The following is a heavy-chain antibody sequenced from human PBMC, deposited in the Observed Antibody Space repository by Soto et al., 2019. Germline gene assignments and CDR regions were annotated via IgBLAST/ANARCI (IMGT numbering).Heavy chain of an antibody. J-gene: IGHJ6*03. CDR1: GCTFSSYT. CDR3: ARAQGLGYYYYYMDV. Sequence: ASVKVSCKASGCTFSSYTISWVRQAPGQGLEWMGRIIPILGIANYAQEFQGRVTITADKSTSTAYMELSSLRSEDTAVYYCARAQGLGYYYYYMDVWGKGTTVTVSS. V-gene: IGHV1-69*02. CDR2: IIPILGIA.